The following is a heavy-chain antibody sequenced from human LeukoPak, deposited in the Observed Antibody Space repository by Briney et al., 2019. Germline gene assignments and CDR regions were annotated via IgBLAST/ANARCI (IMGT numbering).Heavy chain of an antibody. D-gene: IGHD3-16*01. Sequence: SETLSLTCTVSGGSISSYYWSWIRQPAGKGLEWIGRIYTSGSTNYNPSLKSRVTMSVDTSKNHFSLDLTSVTAADTAVYYCVRRNYLSSRIDPWGQGTLVTVSS. CDR3: VRRNYLSSRIDP. J-gene: IGHJ5*02. CDR2: IYTSGST. V-gene: IGHV4-4*07. CDR1: GGSISSYY.